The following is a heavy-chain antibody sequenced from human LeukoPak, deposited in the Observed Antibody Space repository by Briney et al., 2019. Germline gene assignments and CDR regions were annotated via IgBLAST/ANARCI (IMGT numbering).Heavy chain of an antibody. J-gene: IGHJ4*02. CDR2: ISGSGGST. CDR3: AKEPGYYYDSSGYSYFDH. CDR1: GFTFSSYA. Sequence: AGSLTLSCAASGFTFSSYAMSWVRQAPGKGLEWVSAISGSGGSTYYADSKKGRFTISRDNSKNTLYLQMNSLRAEDTAVYYCAKEPGYYYDSSGYSYFDHWGQGTLVTVSS. V-gene: IGHV3-23*01. D-gene: IGHD3-22*01.